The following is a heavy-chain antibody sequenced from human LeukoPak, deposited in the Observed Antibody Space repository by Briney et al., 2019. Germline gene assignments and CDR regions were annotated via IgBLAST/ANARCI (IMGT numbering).Heavy chain of an antibody. V-gene: IGHV3-48*01. D-gene: IGHD1-26*01. CDR3: ARDIIVGATWWDC. CDR1: GFTFSSYS. J-gene: IGHJ4*02. Sequence: PGGSLRLSCAASGFTFSSYSMNWVRQAPGKGLEWVSYISRSSSTIYYADSVKGRFTISRDNAKNSLYLQMNSLRAEDTAVYYCARDIIVGATWWDCWGQGTLLTVSS. CDR2: ISRSSSTI.